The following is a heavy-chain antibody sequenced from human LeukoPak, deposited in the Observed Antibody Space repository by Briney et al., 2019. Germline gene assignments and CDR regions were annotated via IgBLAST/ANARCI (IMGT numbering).Heavy chain of an antibody. Sequence: SETLSLTCTVSGGSISSSSYYWGWIRQPPGKGLEWIGSIYYSGSTYYNPSLKSRVTISVDTSKNQFSLKLSSVTAADTAVYYCARGLFSRVRPNWFDPWGQGTLVTVSS. J-gene: IGHJ5*02. CDR2: IYYSGST. D-gene: IGHD1-1*01. CDR1: GGSISSSSYY. CDR3: ARGLFSRVRPNWFDP. V-gene: IGHV4-39*07.